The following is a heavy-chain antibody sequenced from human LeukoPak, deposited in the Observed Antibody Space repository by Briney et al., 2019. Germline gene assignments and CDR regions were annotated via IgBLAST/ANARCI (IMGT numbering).Heavy chain of an antibody. CDR3: ASLTTTSGWRSYYYYMDV. Sequence: SQTLSLTCTVSGGSISSGDYYWSWIRQPPGKGLEWIGYIYYSGSTYYNPSLKSRVTISVDTSKNQFSLKLSSVTAADTAVYCCASLTTTSGWRSYYYYMDVWGKGTTVTVSS. D-gene: IGHD6-19*01. V-gene: IGHV4-30-4*08. CDR2: IYYSGST. J-gene: IGHJ6*03. CDR1: GGSISSGDYY.